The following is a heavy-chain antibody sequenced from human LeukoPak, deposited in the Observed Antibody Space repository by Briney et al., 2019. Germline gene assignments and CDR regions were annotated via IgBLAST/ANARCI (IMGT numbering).Heavy chain of an antibody. CDR1: GYTFTSYG. CDR3: ARDEDTAMVKPDYYYYYGMDV. D-gene: IGHD5-18*01. Sequence: ASVKVSCKASGYTFTSYGISWVRQATGQGLEWMGWISAYNGNTNYAQKLQGRVTMTTDTSTSTAYMELRSLRSDDTAVYYCARDEDTAMVKPDYYYYYGMDVWGQGTTVTVSS. J-gene: IGHJ6*02. CDR2: ISAYNGNT. V-gene: IGHV1-18*01.